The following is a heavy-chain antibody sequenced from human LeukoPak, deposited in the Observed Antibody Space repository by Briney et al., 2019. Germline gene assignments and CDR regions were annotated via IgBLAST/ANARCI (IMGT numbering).Heavy chain of an antibody. D-gene: IGHD5-18*01. CDR2: MNPNSGNT. V-gene: IGHV1-8*03. CDR1: GYTFTSYD. J-gene: IGHJ4*02. CDR3: ASVDTAMGYGFDY. Sequence: ASVKVSCKASGYTFTSYDINWVRQATGQGLEWMGWMNPNSGNTGYAQKFQGRVTITRNTSISTAYMELSSLRSEDTAVYCCASVDTAMGYGFDYWGQGTLVTVSS.